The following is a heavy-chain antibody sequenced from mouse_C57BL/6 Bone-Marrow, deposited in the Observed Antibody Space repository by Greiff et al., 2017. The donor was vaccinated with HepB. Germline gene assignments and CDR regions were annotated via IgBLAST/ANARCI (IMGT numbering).Heavy chain of an antibody. D-gene: IGHD2-4*01. CDR2: ISGGGGNT. J-gene: IGHJ3*01. CDR1: GFTFSSYT. CDR3: ARHKDDYVWFAY. V-gene: IGHV5-9*01. Sequence: EVQVVESGGGLVKPGGSLKLSCAASGFTFSSYTMSWVRQTPEKRLEWVATISGGGGNTYYPDSVKGRFTISRDNAKNTLYLQMSSLRSEDTALYYCARHKDDYVWFAYWGQGTLVTVSA.